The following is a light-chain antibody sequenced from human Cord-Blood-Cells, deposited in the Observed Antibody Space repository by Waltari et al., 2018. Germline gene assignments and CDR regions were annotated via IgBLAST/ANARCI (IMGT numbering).Light chain of an antibody. CDR3: CSYAGSVV. CDR1: SRDVGSYNL. Sequence: QSALTQPASVSGSPGQSITISCTGTSRDVGSYNLVSWYQQHTGKAPKLMIYEGSKRPSGVSNRFSGSKSGNAASLTISGLQAEDEADYYCCSYAGSVVFGGGTKLTVL. V-gene: IGLV2-23*01. CDR2: EGS. J-gene: IGLJ2*01.